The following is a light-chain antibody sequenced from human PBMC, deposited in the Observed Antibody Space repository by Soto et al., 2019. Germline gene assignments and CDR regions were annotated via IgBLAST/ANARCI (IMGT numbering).Light chain of an antibody. CDR2: DAS. Sequence: IQMTQYTSTLSASVGDRFTITCRASQSISSWLAWYQQKPGKAPKLLIYDASSLESGVPSRFSGSGSGTEFTLTISSLQPDDFATYYCQQYNTYPWTFGQGTKVDI. V-gene: IGKV1-5*01. J-gene: IGKJ1*01. CDR3: QQYNTYPWT. CDR1: QSISSW.